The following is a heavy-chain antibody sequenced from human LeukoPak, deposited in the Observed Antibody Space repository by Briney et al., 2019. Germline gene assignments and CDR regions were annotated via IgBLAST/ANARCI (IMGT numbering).Heavy chain of an antibody. Sequence: GSLRLSCAASGFTFDDYGMSWVGHAPARGLEWVSGINWNGGNKGYADSVKGRFTISRDNAKNSLYLQMNSLRAEDTAVYYCAREKYVGYCSSTSCTAGFDYWGQGTLVTVSS. CDR3: AREKYVGYCSSTSCTAGFDY. CDR1: GFTFDDYG. J-gene: IGHJ4*02. D-gene: IGHD2-2*01. V-gene: IGHV3-20*04. CDR2: INWNGGNK.